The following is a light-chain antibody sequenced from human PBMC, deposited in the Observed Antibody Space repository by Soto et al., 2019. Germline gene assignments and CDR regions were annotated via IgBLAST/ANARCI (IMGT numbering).Light chain of an antibody. Sequence: EIVLTQSPGTLSLSPGERATLSCRASQSVTSSYLAWYQQKPGQAPRLLIYCASSRATGIPDRFSGSGSGTDFTLTISRLEPEDFAVYYCQQYVSSPWTFGQGTKVEIK. J-gene: IGKJ1*01. CDR1: QSVTSSY. CDR3: QQYVSSPWT. CDR2: CAS. V-gene: IGKV3-20*01.